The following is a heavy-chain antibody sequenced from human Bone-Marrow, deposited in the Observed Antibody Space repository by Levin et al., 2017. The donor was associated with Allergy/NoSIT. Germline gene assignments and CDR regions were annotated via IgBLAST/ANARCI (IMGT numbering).Heavy chain of an antibody. J-gene: IGHJ3*01. CDR1: GFTFSDYA. V-gene: IGHV3-30-3*01. CDR3: ARDLWQWLTKSTFDL. CDR2: IAYDGTNG. Sequence: GGSLRLSCEASGFTFSDYAMYWVRQAPGKGLEWVASIAYDGTNGDYADSVQGRFSISRDNSRNTLYLQMHSLRGEDTAMYYCARDLWQWLTKSTFDLWGQGTMVTVSS. D-gene: IGHD6-19*01.